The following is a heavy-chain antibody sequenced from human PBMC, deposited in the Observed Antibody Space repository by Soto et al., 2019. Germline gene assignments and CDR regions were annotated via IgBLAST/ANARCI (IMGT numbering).Heavy chain of an antibody. CDR1: GFTFSSYW. CDR2: INSDGSNK. Sequence: GGSLRLSCAASGFTFSSYWMHWVRQAPGKGLVWVSRINSDGSNKYYADSVKGRFTISRDNSKTTLYLQMNSLRAEDTAVYYCARDQAAVAGLHDYWGQGTLVTVSS. V-gene: IGHV3-74*01. D-gene: IGHD6-19*01. CDR3: ARDQAAVAGLHDY. J-gene: IGHJ4*02.